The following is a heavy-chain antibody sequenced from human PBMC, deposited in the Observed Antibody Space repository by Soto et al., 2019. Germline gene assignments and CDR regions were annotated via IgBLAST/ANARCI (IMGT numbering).Heavy chain of an antibody. J-gene: IGHJ4*02. CDR1: GFSLSRKGMS. CDR2: IDWEEEK. V-gene: IGHV2-70*01. Sequence: SGPTLVNPKQTLILTCAFSGFSLSRKGMSVSWIRQPPGKALEFLALIDWEEEKFYSPSLRTRLTVSKDTSRSQVVLTLTNVDPVDTATYYCTRWTNWTYEYYFDYWGQGTLVTVSS. D-gene: IGHD1-7*01. CDR3: TRWTNWTYEYYFDY.